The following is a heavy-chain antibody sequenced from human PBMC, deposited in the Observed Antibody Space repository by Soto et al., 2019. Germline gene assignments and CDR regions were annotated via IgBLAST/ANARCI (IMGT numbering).Heavy chain of an antibody. CDR2: ISGSGGST. CDR1: GFTFSSYA. D-gene: IGHD3-10*01. V-gene: IGHV3-23*01. Sequence: GGSLRLSCAASGFTFSSYAMSWVRQAPGKGLEWVSAISGSGGSTYYADSVKGRFTISRDNSKNTLYLQMNSLRAEDPAVYYCAKDSDLLWFGELLYFDYWGQGTLVTVSS. J-gene: IGHJ4*02. CDR3: AKDSDLLWFGELLYFDY.